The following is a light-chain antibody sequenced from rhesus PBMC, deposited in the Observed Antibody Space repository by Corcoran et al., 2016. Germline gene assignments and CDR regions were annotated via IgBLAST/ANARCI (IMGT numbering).Light chain of an antibody. CDR1: QGISNY. Sequence: DIQMTQSPSSLSASVGDRVTITCRASQGISNYLSWYQQKPEKAPKLLIYDASTLKSGVPSRFSGSGTVTDVTLTINSLQPEDFATYYCLQYNSDPYSFGQGTKVEIK. CDR3: LQYNSDPYS. V-gene: IGKV1-43*02. CDR2: DAS. J-gene: IGKJ2*01.